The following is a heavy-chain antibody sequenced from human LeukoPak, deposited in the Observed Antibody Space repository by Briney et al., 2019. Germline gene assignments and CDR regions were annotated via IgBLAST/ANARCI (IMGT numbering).Heavy chain of an antibody. V-gene: IGHV3-23*01. CDR3: AKDRGVIAAAGNWFDP. D-gene: IGHD6-13*01. Sequence: PGGSLRLSCAASGFTFSSYAMSWVRQAPGKGLEWVSAISGSGGSTYYADSVKGRFTISRDNSKNTLYLQMNSLRAEDTAVYDCAKDRGVIAAAGNWFDPWGQGTLVTVSS. J-gene: IGHJ5*02. CDR1: GFTFSSYA. CDR2: ISGSGGST.